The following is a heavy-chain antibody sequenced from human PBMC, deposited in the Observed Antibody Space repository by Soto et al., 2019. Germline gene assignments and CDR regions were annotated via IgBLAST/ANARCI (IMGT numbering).Heavy chain of an antibody. V-gene: IGHV3-33*01. J-gene: IGHJ4*02. CDR2: IWYDGSKK. D-gene: IGHD3-22*01. CDR3: ARAPFTIYDTSGYYDY. CDR1: GFTFSSTA. Sequence: GGSLRLSCAASGFTFSSTAMHWVRQAPGKGLEWVAIIWYDGSKKYFADSVKGRFTISRDNSRNTVYLQMNSLKAEDTAVYYCARAPFTIYDTSGYYDYWGRGTPVTV.